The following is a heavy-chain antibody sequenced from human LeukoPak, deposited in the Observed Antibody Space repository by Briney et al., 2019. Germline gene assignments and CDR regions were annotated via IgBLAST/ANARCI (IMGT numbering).Heavy chain of an antibody. CDR3: ARALSGGSNDY. CDR1: GFTLSSYT. CDR2: ISSSSSYI. J-gene: IGHJ4*02. Sequence: GGSLRLSCAVSGFTLSSYTMNWVRQAPGKGLEWVSFISSSSSYIYYADSVKGRFTISRDNAKNSLYLQMNSLRAEDTAVYYCARALSGGSNDYWGQGTLVTVSS. D-gene: IGHD1-26*01. V-gene: IGHV3-21*01.